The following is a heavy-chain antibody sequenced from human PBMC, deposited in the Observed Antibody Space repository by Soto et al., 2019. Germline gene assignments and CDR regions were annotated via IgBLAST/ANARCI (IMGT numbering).Heavy chain of an antibody. CDR2: IKQDGSEK. V-gene: IGHV3-7*01. Sequence: GGSLRLSCAASGFTFSSYWMSWVRQAPGKGLEWVANIKQDGSEKYYVDSVKGRFTISRDKAKNSLYLQMNSLRAEDTAVYYCARDTRASTVTTFFMDWFDPWGQGTLVTVSS. CDR1: GFTFSSYW. CDR3: ARDTRASTVTTFFMDWFDP. J-gene: IGHJ5*02. D-gene: IGHD4-4*01.